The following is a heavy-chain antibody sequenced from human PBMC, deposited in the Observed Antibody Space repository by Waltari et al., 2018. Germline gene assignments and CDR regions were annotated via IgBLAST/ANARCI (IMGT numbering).Heavy chain of an antibody. CDR2: FEPEDGET. CDR3: ATGDCSGGSCSLAEYFQH. J-gene: IGHJ1*01. D-gene: IGHD2-15*01. Sequence: QVQLVQSGAEVKKPGASVKVSCKVSGYTPPELSMHWVRQAPGKGLEWMGGFEPEDGETIYAQKFKGKVTRTEDTSTDTAYMELSRLRSEDTAVYYCATGDCSGGSCSLAEYFQHWGQGTLVTVSS. CDR1: GYTPPELS. V-gene: IGHV1-24*01.